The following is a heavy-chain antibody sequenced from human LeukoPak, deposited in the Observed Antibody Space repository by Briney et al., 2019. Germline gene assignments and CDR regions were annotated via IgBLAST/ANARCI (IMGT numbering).Heavy chain of an antibody. D-gene: IGHD3-22*01. CDR2: MNPNSGNT. CDR1: GYTFTSYD. V-gene: IGHV1-8*01. Sequence: ASVKVSCKASGYTFTSYDINWVRQATGQGLEWMGWMNPNSGNTGYAQKFQGRVTMTRNTSISTAYMELSSLRSEDTAVYYCAREQERDYYDSSGYLYYFDYWGQGTLVTVSS. CDR3: AREQERDYYDSSGYLYYFDY. J-gene: IGHJ4*02.